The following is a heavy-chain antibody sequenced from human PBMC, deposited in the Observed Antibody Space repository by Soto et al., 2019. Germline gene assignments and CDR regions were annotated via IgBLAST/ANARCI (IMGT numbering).Heavy chain of an antibody. V-gene: IGHV3-9*01. CDR1: GFTFDDYA. J-gene: IGHJ3*02. CDR3: GKGVGDTQGSAFDI. Sequence: SLRLSCAASGFTFDDYAMHWVRQVPGKGLEWVSGLSWDSGTIGYADSVKGRFTTSRDNAKSFLYLQMNSLRPDDTALYYCGKGVGDTQGSAFDIWGQGTMVTVSS. D-gene: IGHD1-26*01. CDR2: LSWDSGTI.